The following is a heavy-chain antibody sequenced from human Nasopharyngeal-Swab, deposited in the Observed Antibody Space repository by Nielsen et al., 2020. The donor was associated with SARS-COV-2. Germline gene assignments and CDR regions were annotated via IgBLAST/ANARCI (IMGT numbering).Heavy chain of an antibody. J-gene: IGHJ4*02. CDR1: GFTFSDYY. CDR3: AKGVGYGDTGCFDE. Sequence: GESLKISCAASGFTFSDYYMAWVRQAPGKGLEWLSYISTNGRSTDSADSVKGRFTISRDNANNLLFLQMNSLRVEDTAVYYCAKGVGYGDTGCFDEWGQGTLVSASS. CDR2: ISTNGRST. V-gene: IGHV3-11*01. D-gene: IGHD4-17*01.